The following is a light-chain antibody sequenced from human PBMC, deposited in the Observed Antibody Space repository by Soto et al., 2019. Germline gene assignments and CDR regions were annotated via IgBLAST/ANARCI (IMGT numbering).Light chain of an antibody. Sequence: DIRMTQSPATLSASLGDRVTITCRASQSVRSWLACYQQKPGTAPKLLIFDASRLESGVPSRFSGSASGTEFTLTISSLQPDDFATYYCQQYDNYPLTFGGGTKV. J-gene: IGKJ4*01. CDR2: DAS. V-gene: IGKV1-5*01. CDR3: QQYDNYPLT. CDR1: QSVRSW.